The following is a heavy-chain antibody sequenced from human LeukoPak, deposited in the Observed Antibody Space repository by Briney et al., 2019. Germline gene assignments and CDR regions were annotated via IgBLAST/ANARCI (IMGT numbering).Heavy chain of an antibody. V-gene: IGHV1-18*01. CDR1: GYRFNNYG. CDR3: ARDYTTYNYDTSGYALFGY. D-gene: IGHD3-22*01. J-gene: IGHJ4*02. CDR2: ISAYNGNT. Sequence: GASVKGSCKASGYRFNNYGISWVRQAPGQGLEWMGWISAYNGNTNYAQKLQGRVTMTTDTPTSTVYMVLRSLRSDDTAVYYCARDYTTYNYDTSGYALFGYWGQGTLVTVSS.